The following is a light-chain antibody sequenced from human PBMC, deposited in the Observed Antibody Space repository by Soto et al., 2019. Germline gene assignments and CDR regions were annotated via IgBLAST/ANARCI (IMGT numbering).Light chain of an antibody. V-gene: IGKV3-15*01. CDR2: GAF. CDR3: QQYNDWPLT. Sequence: IVMTQSPVTLSVSHGERATLSCRASQSINSNLAWYQQKPGQAPSLLIYGAFTRATGIPARFSGTGSGIEFTLAISSLQSEDLALYYCQQYNDWPLTFGQGTKVDIK. CDR1: QSINSN. J-gene: IGKJ1*01.